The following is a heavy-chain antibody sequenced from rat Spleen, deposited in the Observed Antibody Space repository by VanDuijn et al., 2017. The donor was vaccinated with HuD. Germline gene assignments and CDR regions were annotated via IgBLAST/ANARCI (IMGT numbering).Heavy chain of an antibody. Sequence: EVQLVESGGGLVQPGRSLKLSCVASEFTFNNYWMTWIRQPPGQGLVWVATITNTGDSTYYPDSVKGRYTISRDNAKNTLYLQMNSLRYEDTATYYCTRGGEPRSWGQGVMVTVSS. CDR2: ITNTGDST. CDR3: TRGGEPRS. J-gene: IGHJ2*01. CDR1: EFTFNNYW. V-gene: IGHV5-31*01.